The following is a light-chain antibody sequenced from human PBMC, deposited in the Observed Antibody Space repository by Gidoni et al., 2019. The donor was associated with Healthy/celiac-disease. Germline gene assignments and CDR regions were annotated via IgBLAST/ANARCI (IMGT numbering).Light chain of an antibody. V-gene: IGKV3-11*01. Sequence: EIVLTQSPATLSLSPEERASQSVSSYLAWYQQKPGQAPRLLIYDASNRATGIPARFSGSGAGTDFTLTISSLEPEDFAVYYCQQRSNWPSLTFGGGTKVEIK. CDR1: QSVSSY. J-gene: IGKJ4*01. CDR3: QQRSNWPSLT. CDR2: DAS.